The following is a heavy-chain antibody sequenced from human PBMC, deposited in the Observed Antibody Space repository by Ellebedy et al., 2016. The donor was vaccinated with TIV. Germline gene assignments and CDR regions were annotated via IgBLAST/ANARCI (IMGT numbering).Heavy chain of an antibody. CDR3: ARGVTALDY. V-gene: IGHV5-51*01. J-gene: IGHJ4*02. CDR1: GYNFLGYW. D-gene: IGHD2-21*02. CDR2: IYPGDSNI. Sequence: GESLKISXQASGYNFLGYWVAWVRQMPGKGLEWMAIIYPGDSNIKYSPSFEGHVTISADKSLTAAYLQWNSLKTSDSAIYFCARGVTALDYWGQGTRVTVSS.